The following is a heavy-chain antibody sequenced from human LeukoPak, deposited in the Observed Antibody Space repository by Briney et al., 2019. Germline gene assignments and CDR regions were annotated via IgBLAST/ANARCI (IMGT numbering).Heavy chain of an antibody. CDR3: ASGYYGPGSRPALLYYYYGMDV. CDR2: INHSGST. D-gene: IGHD3-10*01. J-gene: IGHJ6*02. Sequence: SETLSLTCAVYGGSFSGYYWSWIRQPPGKGLEWIGEINHSGSTNYNLSLKSRVTISVDTSKNQFSLKLSSVTAADTAVYYCASGYYGPGSRPALLYYYYGMDVWGQGTTVTVSS. CDR1: GGSFSGYY. V-gene: IGHV4-34*01.